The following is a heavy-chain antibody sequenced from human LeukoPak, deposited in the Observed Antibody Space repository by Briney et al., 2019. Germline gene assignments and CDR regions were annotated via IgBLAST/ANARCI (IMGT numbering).Heavy chain of an antibody. J-gene: IGHJ6*04. V-gene: IGHV3-48*03. CDR3: AELGITMIGGV. CDR1: GFTFSSYE. CDR2: ISSSGSTI. Sequence: GGSLRLSCAASGFTFSSYEMNWVRQAPGKGLEWFSYISSSGSTIYYANSVEGRFTISRDNAKNSLYLQMNSLRAEDTAVYYCAELGITMIGGVWGKGTTVTISS. D-gene: IGHD3-10*02.